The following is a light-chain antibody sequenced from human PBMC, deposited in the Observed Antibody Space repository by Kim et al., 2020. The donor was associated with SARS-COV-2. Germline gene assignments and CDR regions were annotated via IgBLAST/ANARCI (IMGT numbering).Light chain of an antibody. J-gene: IGKJ2*01. CDR2: GAF. Sequence: DTQLTQSPSSLSASVGDRVTITCRAGESISDYLNWYQLRPGKAPKLLIYGAFNVQSGVPSRFSGSGSGTDFTLTIRSLQPEDFATYYCQQSYRNTPTFGQGTKLE. V-gene: IGKV1-39*01. CDR3: QQSYRNTPT. CDR1: ESISDY.